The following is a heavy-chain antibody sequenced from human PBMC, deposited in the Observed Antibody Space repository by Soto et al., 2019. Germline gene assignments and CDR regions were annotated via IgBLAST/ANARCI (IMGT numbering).Heavy chain of an antibody. J-gene: IGHJ4*02. Sequence: ASVKVSCKASGYTFTSYGISWVRQAPGQGLEWMGWISAYNGNTNYAQKLQGRVTMTTDTSTSTAYMELRSLRSDDTAVYYCARDRALTGPNGEGFWGQGTLVTVSS. CDR2: ISAYNGNT. CDR1: GYTFTSYG. V-gene: IGHV1-18*01. CDR3: ARDRALTGPNGEGF. D-gene: IGHD3-9*01.